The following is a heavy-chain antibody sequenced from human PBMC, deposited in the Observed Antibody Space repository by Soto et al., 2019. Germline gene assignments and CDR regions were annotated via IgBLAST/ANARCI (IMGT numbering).Heavy chain of an antibody. D-gene: IGHD4-17*01. CDR3: AKDSWTTVSKFDS. V-gene: IGHV3-9*01. CDR2: ISWNSGSI. Sequence: EVQLVESGGGLVQSGTSLRLSCAASGFTFDDYAMHWVRQAPGKGLEWVSGISWNSGSIGYADSVKGRFTISRDNAKNSLYLQMNSLRAEDTALYYCAKDSWTTVSKFDSWGQGTLVTVSS. J-gene: IGHJ4*02. CDR1: GFTFDDYA.